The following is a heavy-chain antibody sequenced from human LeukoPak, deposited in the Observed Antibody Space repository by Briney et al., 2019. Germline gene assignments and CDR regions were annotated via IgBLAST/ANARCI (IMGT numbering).Heavy chain of an antibody. CDR2: ISWNSGNI. Sequence: GGSLRLSCAASGFTFDDYAMHWVRQAPGKGLEWVSGISWNSGNIGYADSVKGRFTISRDNAKNSLYLQMNSLRAEDTALYYCAKDNGNYDILTGRDYFDYWGQGTLVTVSS. V-gene: IGHV3-9*01. CDR1: GFTFDDYA. CDR3: AKDNGNYDILTGRDYFDY. D-gene: IGHD3-9*01. J-gene: IGHJ4*02.